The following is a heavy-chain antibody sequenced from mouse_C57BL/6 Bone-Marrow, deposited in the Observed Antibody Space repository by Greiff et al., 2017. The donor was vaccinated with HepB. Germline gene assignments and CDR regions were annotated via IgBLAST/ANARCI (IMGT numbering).Heavy chain of an antibody. V-gene: IGHV1-52*01. D-gene: IGHD1-1*01. CDR1: GYTFTSYW. Sequence: QVQLQQPGAELVRPGSSVKLSCKASGYTFTSYWMHWVKQRPIQGLEWIGNIDPSDSETHYNQKFKDKATLTVDKSSSTAYMQLSSLTSEDSAVYYCARSLLLRERGLAWFAYWGQGTLVTVSA. CDR2: IDPSDSET. CDR3: ARSLLLRERGLAWFAY. J-gene: IGHJ3*01.